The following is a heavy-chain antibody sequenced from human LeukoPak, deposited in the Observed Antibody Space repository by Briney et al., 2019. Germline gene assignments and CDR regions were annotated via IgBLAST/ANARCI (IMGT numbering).Heavy chain of an antibody. Sequence: GGSLRLSCAASGFTFSSYAMSWVRQAPGKGLEWVSVIYSGGSTYYADSVKGRFTISRDNSKNTLYLQMNSLRAEDTAVYYCARVRYFDWGFDPWGQGTLVTVSS. CDR1: GFTFSSYA. J-gene: IGHJ5*02. CDR2: IYSGGST. CDR3: ARVRYFDWGFDP. D-gene: IGHD3-9*01. V-gene: IGHV3-53*01.